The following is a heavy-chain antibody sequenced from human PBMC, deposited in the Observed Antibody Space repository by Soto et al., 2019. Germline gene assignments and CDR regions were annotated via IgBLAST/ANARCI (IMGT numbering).Heavy chain of an antibody. CDR1: GYSFNSYW. D-gene: IGHD3-22*01. CDR2: IYPTDSDT. V-gene: IGHV5-51*01. J-gene: IGHJ4*02. CDR3: ARWQDYSDSSGYYADY. Sequence: EVQLVQSGAEVKKPGESLKISCKGSGYSFNSYWIGWLRQVPGKGLEWVGIIYPTDSDTTYSPSFQGQVTISVDKSITTAYLQWSSLNTSDTAIYYCARWQDYSDSSGYYADYWGQGTLVTVSS.